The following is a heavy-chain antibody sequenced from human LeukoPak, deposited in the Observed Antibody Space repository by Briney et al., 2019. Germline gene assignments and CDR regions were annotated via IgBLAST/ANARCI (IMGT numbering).Heavy chain of an antibody. CDR1: GGFLSSSSYY. Sequence: PSETLSLTCTVSGGFLSSSSYYWGWIRQPPGKGLEWIGSIYYSGSTYYNPSLKSRVTISVDTSKNQFSLKLSSVTAADTAVYYCARYLGSGWYDYYYYYGMDVWGQGTTVTVSS. CDR3: ARYLGSGWYDYYYYYGMDV. V-gene: IGHV4-39*01. J-gene: IGHJ6*02. CDR2: IYYSGST. D-gene: IGHD6-19*01.